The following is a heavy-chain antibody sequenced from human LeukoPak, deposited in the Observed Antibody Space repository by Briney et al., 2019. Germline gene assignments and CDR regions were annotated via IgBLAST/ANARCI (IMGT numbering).Heavy chain of an antibody. Sequence: GSLRLSCAASGFTFSSYAMSWVRQPPGKGLEWIGSIYYSGSTYYNPSLKGRVTISVDTSKNQFSLKLSSVTPADTAVYYCARRGAGNWFDPWGQGTLVTVSS. J-gene: IGHJ5*02. V-gene: IGHV4-39*01. CDR2: IYYSGST. CDR3: ARRGAGNWFDP. D-gene: IGHD4/OR15-4a*01. CDR1: GFTFSSYA.